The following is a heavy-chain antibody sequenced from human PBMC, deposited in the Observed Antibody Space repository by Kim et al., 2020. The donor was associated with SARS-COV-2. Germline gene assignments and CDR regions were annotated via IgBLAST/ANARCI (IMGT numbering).Heavy chain of an antibody. CDR3: ARQRWGQYYNGMDV. CDR1: GDSVSTNSAA. V-gene: IGHV6-1*01. D-gene: IGHD3-16*01. CDR2: TYYRSKWYN. J-gene: IGHJ6*02. Sequence: SQTLSLTCAISGDSVSTNSAAWNWIRQSPSRGLEWLGRTYYRSKWYNDYGVSVKSRITINPDTSGNHFSLQLHSVTPEDTALYYCARQRWGQYYNGMDVWGQGTTVTVSS.